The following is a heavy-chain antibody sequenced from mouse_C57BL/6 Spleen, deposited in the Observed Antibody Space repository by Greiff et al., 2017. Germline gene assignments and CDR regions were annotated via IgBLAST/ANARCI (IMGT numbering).Heavy chain of an antibody. V-gene: IGHV5-17*01. J-gene: IGHJ4*01. CDR3: ARGYGYIYAMDY. CDR1: GFTFSDYG. Sequence: EVQLKESGGGLVKPGGSLKLSCAASGFTFSDYGMHWVRQAPEKGLEWVAYISSGSSTIYYADTVKGRFTISRDHAKNTLFLQMTSLRSEDTAMYYCARGYGYIYAMDYWGQGTSVTVSS. D-gene: IGHD2-2*01. CDR2: ISSGSSTI.